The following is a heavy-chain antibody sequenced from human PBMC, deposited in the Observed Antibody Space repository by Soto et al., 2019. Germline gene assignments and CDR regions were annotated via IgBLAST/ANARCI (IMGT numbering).Heavy chain of an antibody. V-gene: IGHV4-59*01. Sequence: SETLSLTCTVSGGSISSYYWSWIRQPPGKGLEWIGYIYYGGSTNYNPSLKSRVTISVDTSKNQFSLKLSSVTAADTAVYYCASGGGGTVTIDYWGQGTLVTVSS. J-gene: IGHJ4*02. CDR3: ASGGGGTVTIDY. D-gene: IGHD4-4*01. CDR1: GGSISSYY. CDR2: IYYGGST.